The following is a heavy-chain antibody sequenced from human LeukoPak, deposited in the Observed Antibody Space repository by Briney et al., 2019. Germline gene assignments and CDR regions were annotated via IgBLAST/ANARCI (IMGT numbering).Heavy chain of an antibody. CDR1: GGSISSSSYY. D-gene: IGHD3-22*01. V-gene: IGHV4-39*01. Sequence: SETLSLTCTVSGGSISSSSYYWGWIRQPPGKGLEWIGSIYYSGSTYYNPSLKSRVTISVDTSKNQFSLKLCSVTAADTAVYYCARRGYYDTIDYWGQGTLVTVSS. J-gene: IGHJ4*02. CDR2: IYYSGST. CDR3: ARRGYYDTIDY.